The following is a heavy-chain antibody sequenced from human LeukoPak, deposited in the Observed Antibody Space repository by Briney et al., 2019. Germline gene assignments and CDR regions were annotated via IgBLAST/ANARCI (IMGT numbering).Heavy chain of an antibody. Sequence: GGSLRLSCAASGFTFSSYVMYWVRQAPGKGLEYVSAISSNGGSTHYANSVKGRFTISRDNSKNTLYLQMGSLRAEDMAVYYCARESGGDYTFDYWGQGTLVTVSS. D-gene: IGHD4-17*01. CDR2: ISSNGGST. CDR3: ARESGGDYTFDY. J-gene: IGHJ4*02. CDR1: GFTFSSYV. V-gene: IGHV3-64*01.